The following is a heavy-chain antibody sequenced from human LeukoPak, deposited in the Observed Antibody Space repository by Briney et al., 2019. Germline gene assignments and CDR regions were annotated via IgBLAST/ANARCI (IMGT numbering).Heavy chain of an antibody. D-gene: IGHD3-10*01. J-gene: IGHJ3*02. CDR3: ARPGGSGSYYGAFDI. Sequence: GESLKISCKGSGYSFTSYWIGWVRQMPGKGLEWMGIIYPGDSDTRYSPSFQGQVTISADKSISTAYLQWSSLKASDTAMYYRARPGGSGSYYGAFDIWGQGTMVTVSS. CDR1: GYSFTSYW. CDR2: IYPGDSDT. V-gene: IGHV5-51*01.